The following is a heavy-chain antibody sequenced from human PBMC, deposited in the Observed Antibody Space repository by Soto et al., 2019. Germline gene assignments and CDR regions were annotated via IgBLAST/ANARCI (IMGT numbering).Heavy chain of an antibody. V-gene: IGHV3-9*01. CDR1: GFTFDDYA. J-gene: IGHJ1*01. Sequence: DVQLVESGGGLVQPGRSLRLSCAASGFTFDDYAMHWVRQVPGKGLEWVSGINWNSGSIGYGDSVKGRFAISRDNAKNSLHLQMNSLSAEDTAFYYCVKDESINWYSGHFRHWGQGNLVTVSS. D-gene: IGHD6-13*01. CDR3: VKDESINWYSGHFRH. CDR2: INWNSGSI.